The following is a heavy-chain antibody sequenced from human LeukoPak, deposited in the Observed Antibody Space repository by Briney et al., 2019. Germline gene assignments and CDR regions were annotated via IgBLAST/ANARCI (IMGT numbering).Heavy chain of an antibody. D-gene: IGHD3-22*01. CDR3: ASDSSGYSDTFNFDY. CDR1: GGTFISYA. V-gene: IGHV1-69*01. J-gene: IGHJ4*02. CDR2: IIPIFGTA. Sequence: SVKVSCKASGGTFISYAISWVRQAPGQGLEWMGGIIPIFGTANYAQKFQGRVTITADESTSTAYMELSSLRSEDTAVYYCASDSSGYSDTFNFDYWGQGTLVTVSS.